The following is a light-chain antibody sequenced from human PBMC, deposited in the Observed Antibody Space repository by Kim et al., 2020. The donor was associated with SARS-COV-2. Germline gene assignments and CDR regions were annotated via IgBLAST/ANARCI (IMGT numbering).Light chain of an antibody. Sequence: PGKTARITCGGNSIGSKRVHWYQEKPGQAPVLVISYDSDRPSGIPEGFSGSNSGNTATLTISRVEAGDEADYYCQVWDSSSDHRVVFGGGTQLTVL. J-gene: IGLJ2*01. CDR1: SIGSKR. V-gene: IGLV3-21*04. CDR2: YDS. CDR3: QVWDSSSDHRVV.